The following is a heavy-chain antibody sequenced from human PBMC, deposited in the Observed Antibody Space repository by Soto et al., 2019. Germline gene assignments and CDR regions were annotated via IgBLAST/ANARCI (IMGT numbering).Heavy chain of an antibody. V-gene: IGHV3-23*01. CDR1: GFTFTTYC. CDR2: ISGSGGRT. D-gene: IGHD4-17*01. J-gene: IGHJ2*01. CDR3: AKDGRDYGGSGHGYFDL. Sequence: EVQVLESGGGLVQPGGSLRLSCAASGFTFTTYCMAWVRQAPGKGLEWVTAISGSGGRTDYADSVKGRFTISRDNSMNTLYLQMNSRRAEDTAVYYCAKDGRDYGGSGHGYFDLWGRGTLVTVSA.